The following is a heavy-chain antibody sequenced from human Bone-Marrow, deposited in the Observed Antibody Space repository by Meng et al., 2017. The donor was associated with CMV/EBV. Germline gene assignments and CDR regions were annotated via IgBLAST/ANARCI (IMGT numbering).Heavy chain of an antibody. CDR1: GFTFSDYY. V-gene: IGHV3-11*04. J-gene: IGHJ6*02. Sequence: GGSLRLSCAASGFTFSDYYMSWIRQAPGKGLEWVSYISSSGSTIYYADSVKGRFTISRDNAKNSLYLQMNSLRAEDTAVYYCARDQRDFWSGYSMMPHYYGMDVWGQGPTVPVSS. D-gene: IGHD3-3*01. CDR3: ARDQRDFWSGYSMMPHYYGMDV. CDR2: ISSSGSTI.